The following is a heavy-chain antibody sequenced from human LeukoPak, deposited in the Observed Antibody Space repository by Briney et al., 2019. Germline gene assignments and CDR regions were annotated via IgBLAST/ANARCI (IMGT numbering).Heavy chain of an antibody. D-gene: IGHD3-22*01. J-gene: IGHJ5*02. CDR2: IYWDGDK. V-gene: IGHV2-5*02. CDR3: AHRLGYYDSSGYYSDGRFDP. CDR1: GFSLSSSGVG. Sequence: ESGPTLVNPTQTLTLTCTFSGFSLSSSGVGVGWIRQPPGKALEWLALIYWDGDKYYSPSLKTRLTITKDTSKNHVVLTMTNMDPVDTATYYCAHRLGYYDSSGYYSDGRFDPWGQGTLVTVSS.